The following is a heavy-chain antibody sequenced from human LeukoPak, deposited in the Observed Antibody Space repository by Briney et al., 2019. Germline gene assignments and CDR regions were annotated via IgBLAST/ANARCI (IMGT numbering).Heavy chain of an antibody. CDR1: GFTFSSYW. V-gene: IGHV3-74*01. J-gene: IGHJ4*02. Sequence: GGSXRLSCAASGFTFSSYWLHWVRHAPGEGLVWVSQINPDGTISTYADSVKGRFTISRDNSKNTLYLQINSLKAEDTAVYYCARGCSATRCPADSWGQGSLVTVSS. CDR3: ARGCSATRCPADS. CDR2: INPDGTIS. D-gene: IGHD2-15*01.